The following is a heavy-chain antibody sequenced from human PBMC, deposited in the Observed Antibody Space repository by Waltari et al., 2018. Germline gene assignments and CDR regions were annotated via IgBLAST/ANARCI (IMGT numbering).Heavy chain of an antibody. CDR2: ISGRMLTK. V-gene: IGHV3-48*04. Sequence: EVQLVESGGDLIQPGGSLRLSCAASGFSFRSYSLSWVRQAPGKGLEWISYISGRMLTKPYAASVKGGFSIARDNAGNSVHLQMNSLRVEDTAVYYCARDRGYYDRSGYYPFDSWGQGTLVIVSS. J-gene: IGHJ4*02. D-gene: IGHD3-22*01. CDR1: GFSFRSYS. CDR3: ARDRGYYDRSGYYPFDS.